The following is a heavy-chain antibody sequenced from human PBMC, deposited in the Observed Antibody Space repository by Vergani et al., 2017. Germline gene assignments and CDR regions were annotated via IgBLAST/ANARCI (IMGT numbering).Heavy chain of an antibody. CDR3: AKSRYCSSTSCYPAYYYMDV. CDR1: GFTFSSYA. D-gene: IGHD2-2*01. V-gene: IGHV3-23*01. J-gene: IGHJ6*03. CDR2: ISGSGGST. Sequence: EVQLLESGGGLVQPGGSLRLSCAASGFTFSSYAMSWVRQAPGKGLEWVSAISGSGGSTYYADSVKGRLTISRDNSKNTLYLQMNSLRAEDTAVYYCAKSRYCSSTSCYPAYYYMDVWGKGTTVTVSS.